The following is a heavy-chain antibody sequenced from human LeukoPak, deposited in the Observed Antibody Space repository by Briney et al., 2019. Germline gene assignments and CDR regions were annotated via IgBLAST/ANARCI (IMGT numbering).Heavy chain of an antibody. V-gene: IGHV1-2*02. CDR2: IKPKSGGT. CDR1: GYTFTGYY. Sequence: ASVKVSYKASGYTFTGYYMHWVRQAPGQGLEWMVWIKPKSGGTNYAQKFQGRVTMTRDTSISTAYMELSRLRSDDTAVYYCARYSGYCSSTSCYTVAAFDIWGQGTMVTVS. D-gene: IGHD2-2*02. J-gene: IGHJ3*02. CDR3: ARYSGYCSSTSCYTVAAFDI.